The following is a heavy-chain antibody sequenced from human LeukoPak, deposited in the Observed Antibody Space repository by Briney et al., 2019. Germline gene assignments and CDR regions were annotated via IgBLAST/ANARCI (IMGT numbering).Heavy chain of an antibody. V-gene: IGHV7-4-1*02. CDR3: ARASTPKVGATIYYFDY. CDR2: INTNTGNP. Sequence: ASVTVSCKASGYTFTSYILNWVRPAPGQGLECMGWINTNTGNPTYAQGFTGRFVFSLDTSVSTAYLQISSLKAEDTALYYCARASTPKVGATIYYFDYWGQGTLVTVSS. CDR1: GYTFTSYI. D-gene: IGHD1-26*01. J-gene: IGHJ4*02.